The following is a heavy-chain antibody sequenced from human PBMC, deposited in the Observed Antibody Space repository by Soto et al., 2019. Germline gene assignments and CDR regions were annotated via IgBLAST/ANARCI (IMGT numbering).Heavy chain of an antibody. CDR1: GFTFSRHA. D-gene: IGHD3-10*01. CDR2: VSKDGSVK. J-gene: IGHJ4*02. V-gene: IGHV3-30-3*01. Sequence: GGSLRLSCEGSGFTFSRHALHWVRQAPGKGLEWVAVVSKDGSVKYWIESVKGRFTLSRDNSKNTVYLEMNSLRPEDAGVYYCVRSRSGAVADSFDLWGQGTLVTVSS. CDR3: VRSRSGAVADSFDL.